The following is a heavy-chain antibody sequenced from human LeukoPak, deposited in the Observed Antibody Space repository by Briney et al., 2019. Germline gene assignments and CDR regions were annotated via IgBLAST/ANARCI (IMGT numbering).Heavy chain of an antibody. CDR3: ASLFLGGHNGWYGESAKNDAFDI. V-gene: IGHV4-59*08. J-gene: IGHJ3*02. CDR2: SFFSGST. D-gene: IGHD3-10*01. CDR1: GCSISSYY. Sequence: SAPLSLTCIVAGCSISSYYWSWIRHPPAKGLEWIGYSFFSGSTNYNPSLKSRVTISLDTSKNQFSLKLSSVTAADAAIYYCASLFLGGHNGWYGESAKNDAFDIWGQGTMVTVSS.